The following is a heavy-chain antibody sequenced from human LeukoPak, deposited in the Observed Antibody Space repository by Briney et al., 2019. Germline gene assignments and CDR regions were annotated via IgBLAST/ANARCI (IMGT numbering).Heavy chain of an antibody. V-gene: IGHV3-23*01. J-gene: IGHJ4*02. D-gene: IGHD5-18*01. CDR1: GFTFSSSA. CDR3: AKGGHSYGYSTDY. Sequence: GGSLRLSCAASGFTFSSSAMSWVRQVPGKGLEWVSGISASGGSTSYADSVRGRFTISRDNSKNTLYVQMNSLRDEDTAVYYCAKGGHSYGYSTDYWGQGTLVTVSS. CDR2: ISASGGST.